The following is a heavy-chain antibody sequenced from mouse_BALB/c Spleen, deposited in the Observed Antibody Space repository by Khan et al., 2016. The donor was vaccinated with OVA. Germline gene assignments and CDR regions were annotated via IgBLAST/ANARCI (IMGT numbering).Heavy chain of an antibody. CDR1: GFSLSRYS. Sequence: QVQLKESGPGLVAPSQSLSITCTVSGFSLSRYSVHWVSQPPGKGLEWLGMIWGGGSTDYNSALKSRLSISKDNFKSQVFLQMNSRQTDDTAMYDCATTYYWYDVYYAVDYWGQGTTVTVSS. D-gene: IGHD2-14*01. V-gene: IGHV2-6-4*01. J-gene: IGHJ4*01. CDR3: ATTYYWYDVYYAVDY. CDR2: IWGGGST.